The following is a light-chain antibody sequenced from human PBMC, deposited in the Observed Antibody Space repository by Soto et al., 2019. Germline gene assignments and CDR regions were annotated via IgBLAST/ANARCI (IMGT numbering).Light chain of an antibody. CDR3: SSYTTSNTYV. V-gene: IGLV2-14*01. CDR1: SXDIGVYNY. Sequence: QSALTQPASVSGSPGQSFTFSCTGTSXDIGVYNYVSWYQQHPGKAPKLMIYEVNNRPSGVSNRFSGSKSGNTASLTISGLQAEDEADYYCSSYTTSNTYVFGTGTKVTVL. CDR2: EVN. J-gene: IGLJ1*01.